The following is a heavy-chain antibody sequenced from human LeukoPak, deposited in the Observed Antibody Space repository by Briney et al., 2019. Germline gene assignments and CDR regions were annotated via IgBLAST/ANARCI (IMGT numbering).Heavy chain of an antibody. CDR1: GFTFSSYG. CDR2: IRYDGSNK. Sequence: GVSLRLSCAASGFTFSSYGMHWVRQAPGKGLEWVAFIRYDGSNKYYADSVKGRFTISRDNSKNTLYLQMNSLRAEDTAVYYCAKDPIRRFEPFIVATIKGYWGQGTLVTVSS. CDR3: AKDPIRRFEPFIVATIKGY. J-gene: IGHJ4*02. V-gene: IGHV3-30*02. D-gene: IGHD5-12*01.